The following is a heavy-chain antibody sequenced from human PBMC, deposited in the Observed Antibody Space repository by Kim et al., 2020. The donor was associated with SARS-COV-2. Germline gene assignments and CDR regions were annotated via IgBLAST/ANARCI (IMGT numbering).Heavy chain of an antibody. V-gene: IGHV5-51*01. J-gene: IGHJ4*02. Sequence: GESLKISCKAAGFTFTDFWIGWVRQIPGKGLEWIGIIYPYDSDIKYSPSFRGQVTISADKSISTAYLQWGSLKASDTAMYFCARQPPTFAFDFWGQGTLVAGSS. CDR1: GFTFTDFW. CDR3: ARQPPTFAFDF. CDR2: IYPYDSDI. D-gene: IGHD3-3*01.